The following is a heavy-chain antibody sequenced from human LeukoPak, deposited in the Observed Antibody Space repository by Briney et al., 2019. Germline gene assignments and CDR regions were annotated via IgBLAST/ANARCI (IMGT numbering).Heavy chain of an antibody. V-gene: IGHV1-2*02. CDR2: INPNIGGT. D-gene: IGHD6-13*01. Sequence: GASVKVSFTASGYTFTGYYMHLVRQAPGQGLEWMGWINPNIGGTNYAQKFQGRVTMTRDTSISTAYMELSRLRSDATAVYYCPIPYSSNQDAFDIWGQGTMVTVSS. CDR1: GYTFTGYY. J-gene: IGHJ3*02. CDR3: PIPYSSNQDAFDI.